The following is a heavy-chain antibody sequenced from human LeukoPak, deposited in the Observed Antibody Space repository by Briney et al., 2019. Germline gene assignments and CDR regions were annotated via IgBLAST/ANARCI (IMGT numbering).Heavy chain of an antibody. V-gene: IGHV3-74*01. Sequence: GESLRLSCAGSGITFSTYWMHWVRQAPGKGLVWVSRINSEGSTISYADSVKGRFTISRDNAKNTLFLQMNSLRAEDTAVYYCARISSDSISYYDHWGQGTLVTVSS. CDR1: GITFSTYW. J-gene: IGHJ4*02. CDR2: INSEGSTI. CDR3: ARISSDSISYYDH. D-gene: IGHD3-22*01.